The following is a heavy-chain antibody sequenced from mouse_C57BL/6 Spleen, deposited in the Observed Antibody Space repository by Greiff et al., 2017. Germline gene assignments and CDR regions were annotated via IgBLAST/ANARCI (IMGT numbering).Heavy chain of an antibody. J-gene: IGHJ2*01. V-gene: IGHV1-82*01. Sequence: QVQLQQSGPELVKPGASVKISCKASGYAFSSSWMNWVKQRPGKGLEWIGRIYPGDGDTNYNGKFKGKATVTADKSSSTAYMQLSSLPSEDSAVYFCARRREYYFDYWGQGTTLTVSS. CDR1: GYAFSSSW. CDR3: ARRREYYFDY. CDR2: IYPGDGDT.